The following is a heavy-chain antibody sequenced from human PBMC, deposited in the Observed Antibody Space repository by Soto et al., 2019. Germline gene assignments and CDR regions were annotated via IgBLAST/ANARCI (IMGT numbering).Heavy chain of an antibody. CDR1: GFTFSSYW. J-gene: IGHJ6*02. CDR3: ARDTRSGYYSYYYYYGMDV. V-gene: IGHV3-7*03. CDR2: IKQDGSEK. D-gene: IGHD3-22*01. Sequence: EVQLVESGGGLVQPGGSLRLSCAASGFTFSSYWMSWVRQAPGKGLEWVANIKQDGSEKYYVDSVKGRFTISRDNAKNSLYLQMNSLRAEDTAVYYCARDTRSGYYSYYYYYGMDVWGQGTTVTVSS.